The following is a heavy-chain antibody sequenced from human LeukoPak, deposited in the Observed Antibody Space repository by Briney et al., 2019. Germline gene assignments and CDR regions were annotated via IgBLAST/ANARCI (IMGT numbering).Heavy chain of an antibody. V-gene: IGHV4-30-4*01. D-gene: IGHD4/OR15-4a*01. CDR2: IYYSGST. CDR3: ARACPPRAYGARKPNWYFDL. CDR1: GGSISSGDYY. J-gene: IGHJ2*01. Sequence: PSETLSLTCTVSGGSISSGDYYWSWIRQPPGKGLEWIGYIYYSGSTYYNPSLKSRVTISVDTSKNQFSLKLSSVTAADTAVYYCARACPPRAYGARKPNWYFDLWGRGTLVTVSS.